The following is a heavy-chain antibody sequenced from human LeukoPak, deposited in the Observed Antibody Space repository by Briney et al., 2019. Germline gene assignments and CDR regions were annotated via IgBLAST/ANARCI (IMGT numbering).Heavy chain of an antibody. CDR1: GFTFSSYS. V-gene: IGHV3-21*04. Sequence: GGSLRLSCAASGFTFSSYSMNWVRQAPGKGLEWVSSISSSSSYIYYADSVKGRFTISRDNAKNSLYLQMNSLRAEDTALYYCAKDNGDYYYYGMDVWGQGTTVTVSS. D-gene: IGHD2-8*01. CDR2: ISSSSSYI. CDR3: AKDNGDYYYYGMDV. J-gene: IGHJ6*02.